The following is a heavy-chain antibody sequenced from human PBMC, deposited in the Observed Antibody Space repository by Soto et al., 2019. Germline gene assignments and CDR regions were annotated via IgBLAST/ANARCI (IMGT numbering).Heavy chain of an antibody. Sequence: ESLKISCKGSGYSCTSYWIGWVRQMPGKGLEWMGIIYPGDSDTRYSPSFQGQVTISADKSISTAYLQWSSLKASDTAMYYCARPRSSSRNYYGMDVWGQGTTVTVSS. V-gene: IGHV5-51*01. CDR3: ARPRSSSRNYYGMDV. CDR2: IYPGDSDT. J-gene: IGHJ6*02. CDR1: GYSCTSYW. D-gene: IGHD6-13*01.